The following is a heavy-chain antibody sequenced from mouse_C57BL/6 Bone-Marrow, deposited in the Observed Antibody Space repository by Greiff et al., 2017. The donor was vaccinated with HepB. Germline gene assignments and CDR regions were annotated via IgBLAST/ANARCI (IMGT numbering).Heavy chain of an antibody. V-gene: IGHV14-4*01. CDR3: TTLFCSYPYYFDY. J-gene: IGHJ2*01. CDR1: GFNIKDDY. Sequence: VQLKQSGAELVRPGASVKLSCTASGFNIKDDYMHWVKQRPEQGLEWIGWIDPENGDTEYASKFQGKATITADTSSNTAYLQLSSLTSEATAVYYCTTLFCSYPYYFDYWGQGTTPTVSS. D-gene: IGHD1-1*01. CDR2: IDPENGDT.